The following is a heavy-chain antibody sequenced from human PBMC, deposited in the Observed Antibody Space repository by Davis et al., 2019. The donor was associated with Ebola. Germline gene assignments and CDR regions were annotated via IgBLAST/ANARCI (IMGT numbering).Heavy chain of an antibody. Sequence: GESLKISCVVSGFTVNNNHMNWVRQAPGKGLEWVSILYSDDRTYYGDSVKGRFTISRDTSKNTLYLQMNSLRSEDTAVYYCAKRRGGYGYGEMDYWGLGTLVTVSS. J-gene: IGHJ4*02. V-gene: IGHV3-53*01. CDR3: AKRRGGYGYGEMDY. CDR2: LYSDDRT. D-gene: IGHD5-18*01. CDR1: GFTVNNNH.